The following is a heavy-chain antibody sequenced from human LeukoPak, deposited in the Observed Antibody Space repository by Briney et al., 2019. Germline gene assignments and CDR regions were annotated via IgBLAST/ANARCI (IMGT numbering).Heavy chain of an antibody. CDR1: GGTFSSYA. D-gene: IGHD3-22*01. Sequence: GASVKVSCKASGGTFSSYAISWVRQAPGQGLEWMGGIIPIFGTANYAQKFQGRVTITADESTSTAYMELSSLRSEDTAVYYCARRYYYDSSGYFGTYYYYGMDVWGQGTTVTVSS. J-gene: IGHJ6*02. CDR2: IIPIFGTA. CDR3: ARRYYYDSSGYFGTYYYYGMDV. V-gene: IGHV1-69*13.